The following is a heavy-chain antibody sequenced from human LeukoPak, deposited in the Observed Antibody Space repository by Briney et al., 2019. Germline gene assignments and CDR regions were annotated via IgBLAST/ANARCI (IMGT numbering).Heavy chain of an antibody. D-gene: IGHD3-10*01. CDR3: AILWFGEFASEAYYMDV. J-gene: IGHJ6*03. CDR1: GYTFTGYY. CDR2: INPNSGNT. V-gene: IGHV1-8*03. Sequence: ASVKVSCKASGYTFTGYYMHWVRQAPGQGLEWMGWINPNSGNTGYAQKFQGRVTITRNTSISTAYMELSSLRSEDTAVYYCAILWFGEFASEAYYMDVWGKGTTVTVSS.